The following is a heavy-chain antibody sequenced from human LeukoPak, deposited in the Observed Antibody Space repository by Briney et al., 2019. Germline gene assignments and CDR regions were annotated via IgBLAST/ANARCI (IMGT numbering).Heavy chain of an antibody. CDR1: GFTFSSYA. D-gene: IGHD6-13*01. V-gene: IGHV3-64*01. Sequence: GGSLRLSCAASGFTFSSYAMHWVRQAPGKGLEYVSAISSNGGSTYYANSVKGRFTISRDNSKNTLYLQMGSLRAEDMAVYYCARDSQLVLDYWGQGTLVTVSS. J-gene: IGHJ4*02. CDR2: ISSNGGST. CDR3: ARDSQLVLDY.